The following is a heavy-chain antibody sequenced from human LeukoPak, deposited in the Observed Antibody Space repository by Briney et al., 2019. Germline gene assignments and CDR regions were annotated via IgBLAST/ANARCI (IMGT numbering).Heavy chain of an antibody. J-gene: IGHJ3*02. V-gene: IGHV1-24*01. CDR3: ATFYVSGTYSWGSYSWGNAFDI. CDR2: FDPEDGET. CDR1: GYTLTELS. D-gene: IGHD3-10*01. Sequence: ASVKVSCKVSGYTLTELSTHWVRQAPGKGLEWMGGFDPEDGETIYAQKFQGRVTMTEDTSTDTAYMELSRLRSDDTAVYFCATFYVSGTYSWGSYSWGNAFDIWGQGTMVIVSS.